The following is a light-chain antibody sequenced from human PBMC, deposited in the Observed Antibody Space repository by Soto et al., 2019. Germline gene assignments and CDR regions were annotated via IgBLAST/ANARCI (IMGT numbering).Light chain of an antibody. CDR3: QKYSSAPFP. J-gene: IGKJ3*01. CDR2: AAS. CDR1: QGITNF. Sequence: DIQMTHSPSSLSASVGDRVTITCRASQGITNFLAWYQQKPGTAPKLLIYAASTLHSGVPSRFSGSGYGTEFTLYISSLQPEDAATYYCQKYSSAPFPFGPGTKVEIK. V-gene: IGKV1-27*01.